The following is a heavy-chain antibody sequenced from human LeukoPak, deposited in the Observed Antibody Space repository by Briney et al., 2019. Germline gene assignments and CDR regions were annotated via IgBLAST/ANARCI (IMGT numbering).Heavy chain of an antibody. CDR1: GFTFGFTFNNYA. J-gene: IGHJ3*02. V-gene: IGHV3-23*01. CDR2: ISGNGGST. Sequence: GGSLRLSCAASGFTFGFTFNNYAMNWVRQAPGKGLEWVSGISGNGGSTNYADSVKGRFTISRDNSKNTLFLQMNSLRAEDTAIYFCAKNSRLGNYVSFDIWGQGTMVTVSS. D-gene: IGHD3-16*01. CDR3: AKNSRLGNYVSFDI.